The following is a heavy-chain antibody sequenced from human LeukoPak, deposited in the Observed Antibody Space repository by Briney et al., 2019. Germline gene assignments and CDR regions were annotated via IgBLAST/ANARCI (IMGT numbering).Heavy chain of an antibody. CDR1: GGTFSSYT. J-gene: IGHJ4*02. V-gene: IGHV1-69*02. CDR3: ASPLYSSGYDY. Sequence: ASVKVSCKASGGTFSSYTISWVRQAPGQGLEWMGRIIPILGIANYAQEFQGGVTITADKSTSTAYMELSSLRSEDTAVYYCASPLYSSGYDYWGQGTLVTVSS. D-gene: IGHD3-22*01. CDR2: IIPILGIA.